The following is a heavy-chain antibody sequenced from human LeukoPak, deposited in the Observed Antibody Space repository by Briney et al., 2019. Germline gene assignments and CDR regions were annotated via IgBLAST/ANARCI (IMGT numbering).Heavy chain of an antibody. CDR2: IKQDGSEK. CDR1: GFTFSSYW. J-gene: IGHJ4*02. V-gene: IGHV3-7*01. Sequence: GGSLRLSCAASGFTFSSYWMSWVRQAPGKGLEWVANIKQDGSEKYYADSVKGRFTISRDNSKNTLYLQMNSLRAEDTAVYYCAKDRLGYQLLYPGPLDYWGQGTLVTVSS. CDR3: AKDRLGYQLLYPGPLDY. D-gene: IGHD2-2*02.